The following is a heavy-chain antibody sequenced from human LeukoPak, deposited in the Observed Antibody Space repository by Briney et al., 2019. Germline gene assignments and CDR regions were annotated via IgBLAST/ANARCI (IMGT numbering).Heavy chain of an antibody. D-gene: IGHD1-26*01. V-gene: IGHV4-61*01. CDR1: GGSVSSGSYY. CDR3: ARDQYSGSYYYWYFDL. J-gene: IGHJ2*01. Sequence: SETLSLTCTVSGGSVSSGSYYWSWIRQPPGKGLEWIGYIYYSGSTNYNPSLKSRVTISVDTSKNQFSLKLSSVTAADTAVYYCARDQYSGSYYYWYFDLWGRGTLDTVSS. CDR2: IYYSGST.